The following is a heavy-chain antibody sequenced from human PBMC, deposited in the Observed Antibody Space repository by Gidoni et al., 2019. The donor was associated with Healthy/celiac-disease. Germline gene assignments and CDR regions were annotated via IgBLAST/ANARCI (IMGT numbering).Heavy chain of an antibody. CDR2: MNPNSGNT. D-gene: IGHD3-3*01. Sequence: QVQLVQSGAEVKKPGAAVKVSGKASGYNFTSYDINWVRQATGQGLEWMGWMNPNSGNTGYAQKFQGRVTMTRNTSISTAYMELSSLRSEDTAVYYCFTIFGVVTNWFDPWGQGTLVTVSS. J-gene: IGHJ5*02. CDR1: GYNFTSYD. CDR3: FTIFGVVTNWFDP. V-gene: IGHV1-8*01.